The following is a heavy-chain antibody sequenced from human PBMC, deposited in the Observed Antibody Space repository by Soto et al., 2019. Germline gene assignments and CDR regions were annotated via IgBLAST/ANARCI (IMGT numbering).Heavy chain of an antibody. CDR3: AKDLGGGSGWSGPDY. CDR2: ISYDGSNK. D-gene: IGHD6-19*01. CDR1: GFTFSSYG. Sequence: GGSLRLSCAASGFTFSSYGMHWVRQAPGKGLEWVAVISYDGSNKYYADSVKGRFTISRDNSKNTLYLQMNSLRAEDTAVYYCAKDLGGGSGWSGPDYWGQGTLVTVSS. J-gene: IGHJ4*02. V-gene: IGHV3-30*18.